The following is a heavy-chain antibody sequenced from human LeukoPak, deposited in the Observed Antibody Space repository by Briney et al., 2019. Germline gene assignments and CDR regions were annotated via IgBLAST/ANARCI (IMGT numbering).Heavy chain of an antibody. Sequence: ASVKVSCKASGYTFTSYGISWVRQAPGQGLEWMGWISAYNGNTNYAQKLQGRVTMTTDTSTSTAYMELRSLRSDDTAVYYCARDEVGFGETIKGFDYWGQGTLVTVSS. V-gene: IGHV1-18*01. CDR3: ARDEVGFGETIKGFDY. CDR1: GYTFTSYG. CDR2: ISAYNGNT. D-gene: IGHD3-10*01. J-gene: IGHJ4*02.